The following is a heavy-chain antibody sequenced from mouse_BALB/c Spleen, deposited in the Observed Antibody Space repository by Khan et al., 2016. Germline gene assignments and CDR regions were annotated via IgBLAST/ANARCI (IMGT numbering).Heavy chain of an antibody. CDR1: GYTFTNYG. CDR3: ARPDYGSSRGFAY. CDR2: INTYTGEP. D-gene: IGHD1-1*01. Sequence: QIQLVQSGPELKKPGETVRISCKASGYTFTNYGMNWVKQAPGKGLKWMGWINTYTGEPTYADDFKGRFAFSLETSASTAYLQINNLKNEDKAKYFCARPDYGSSRGFAYWGQGPLVTVSA. J-gene: IGHJ3*01. V-gene: IGHV9-1*02.